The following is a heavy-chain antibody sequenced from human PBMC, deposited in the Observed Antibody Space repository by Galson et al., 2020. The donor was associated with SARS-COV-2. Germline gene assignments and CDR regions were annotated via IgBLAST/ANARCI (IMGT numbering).Heavy chain of an antibody. Sequence: SGHTLVKPTQTLTLTCTFSGFSLSTTGVSVGWVRQPPGKALEWLALIYSNDAKRYSPSLLNRLTITKDTSKNQVVLTVTNMDPVDTSTYYCVLRYCATASCYSDYLDFVGQGTLVTVSS. J-gene: IGHJ4*02. CDR2: IYSNDAK. CDR3: VLRYCATASCYSDYLDF. D-gene: IGHD2-15*01. CDR1: GFSLSTTGVS. V-gene: IGHV2-5*01.